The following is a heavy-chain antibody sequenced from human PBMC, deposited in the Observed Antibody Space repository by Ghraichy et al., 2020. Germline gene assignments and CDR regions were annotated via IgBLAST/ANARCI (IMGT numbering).Heavy chain of an antibody. CDR3: ARVGYDYVWGSYRPYFDY. V-gene: IGHV4-34*01. J-gene: IGHJ4*02. CDR1: GGSFSGYY. CDR2: INHSGST. D-gene: IGHD3-16*02. Sequence: TLSLTCAVYGGSFSGYYWSWIRQPPGKGLEWIGEINHSGSTNYNPSLKSRVTISVDTSKNQFSLKLSSVTAADTAVYYCARVGYDYVWGSYRPYFDYWGQGTLVTVSS.